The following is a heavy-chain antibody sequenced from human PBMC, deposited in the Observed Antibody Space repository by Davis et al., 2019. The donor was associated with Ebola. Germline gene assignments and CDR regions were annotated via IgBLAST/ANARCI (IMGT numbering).Heavy chain of an antibody. CDR2: INHRGST. CDR1: VGSFSGYY. V-gene: IGHV4-34*01. D-gene: IGHD4-17*01. J-gene: IGHJ6*02. Sequence: SETLSLTCAVYVGSFSGYYWSWIRQPPGKGLEWIGEINHRGSTNYNPSLKSRVTISVDTSKNQFSLRLRPVTAADTAYYYCARVNGDYYYYGMDVWGQGTTVTVSS. CDR3: ARVNGDYYYYGMDV.